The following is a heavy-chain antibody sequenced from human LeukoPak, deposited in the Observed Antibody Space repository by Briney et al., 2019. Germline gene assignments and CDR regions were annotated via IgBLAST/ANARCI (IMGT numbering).Heavy chain of an antibody. J-gene: IGHJ4*02. CDR1: GGSISSYY. Sequence: SETLSLTCTVSGGSISSYYWSWIRQPPGKGLEWIGYIYYSGSTNYNPSLKSRVTISVDTSKNQFSLKLSSVTAADTAVYYCARDGYGGNSEYWGQGTLVTVSS. D-gene: IGHD4-23*01. CDR2: IYYSGST. CDR3: ARDGYGGNSEY. V-gene: IGHV4-59*12.